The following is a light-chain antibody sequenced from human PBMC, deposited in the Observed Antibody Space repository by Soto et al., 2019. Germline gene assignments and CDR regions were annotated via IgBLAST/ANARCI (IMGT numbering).Light chain of an antibody. CDR3: QHRKDWPPGAT. J-gene: IGKJ4*01. CDR2: DAA. V-gene: IGKV3-11*01. Sequence: IVLTQSPATLSLSPGERATLSCRASQSVGNYLAWYQQKPGQAPRLLIYDAANRATGIPARFSGSGSGTEFTLIISSLEPEDFAGYHCQHRKDWPPGATFGRGTKVEIK. CDR1: QSVGNY.